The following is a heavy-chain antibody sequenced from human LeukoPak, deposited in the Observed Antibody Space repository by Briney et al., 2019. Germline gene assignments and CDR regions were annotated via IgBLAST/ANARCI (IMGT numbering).Heavy chain of an antibody. D-gene: IGHD3-22*01. V-gene: IGHV3-53*01. J-gene: IGHJ4*02. CDR1: GFTVSSNY. Sequence: GGSLRLSCAASGFTVSSNYMSWVRQAPGKGLEWVSVIYSGGSTYYADSVKGRFTISRDNSKNTLYLQMNSLRAEDTAVYYCARDPYDSSGYYYGYWGQGTLVTVSS. CDR3: ARDPYDSSGYYYGY. CDR2: IYSGGST.